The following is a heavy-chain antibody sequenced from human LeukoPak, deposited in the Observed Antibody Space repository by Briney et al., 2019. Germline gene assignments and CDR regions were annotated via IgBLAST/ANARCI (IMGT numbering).Heavy chain of an antibody. CDR2: IQNGDTA. V-gene: IGHV3-66*02. Sequence: PGGSLRLSCAASGITVSGNFMDWVRQAPGKGLEWISVIQNGDTAFYADSVKGRFTISVDKSKNTLYLQMNSLRVEDTAVYYCAREGYYNFENWGQGTLVTVSS. J-gene: IGHJ4*02. CDR3: AREGYYNFEN. CDR1: GITVSGNF. D-gene: IGHD2-15*01.